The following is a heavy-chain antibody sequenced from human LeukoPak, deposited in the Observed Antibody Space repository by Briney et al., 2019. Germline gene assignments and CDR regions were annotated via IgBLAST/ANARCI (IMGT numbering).Heavy chain of an antibody. V-gene: IGHV3-7*01. J-gene: IGHJ4*02. CDR2: LRQDGSER. D-gene: IGHD6-19*01. Sequence: GGSLRLSCAASGFTFSSYAMSWVRQAPGKGLEWVATLRQDGSERSYVDSVKGRFTISRDNAKNSLYLQMNSLRAEDTAVYYCTRRAGIAVADTSIFDYWGQGALVTVSS. CDR1: GFTFSSYA. CDR3: TRRAGIAVADTSIFDY.